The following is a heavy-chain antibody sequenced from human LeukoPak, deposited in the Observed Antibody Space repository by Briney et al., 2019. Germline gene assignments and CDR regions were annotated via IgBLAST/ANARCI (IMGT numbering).Heavy chain of an antibody. CDR1: GGSISSHY. J-gene: IGHJ6*03. V-gene: IGHV4-59*11. CDR3: ARASKAHGPVRGKTYYYSYMDV. Sequence: SESLSLTCTVAGGSISSHYWSWIRQHPGKGLGWVGYIYYSGSTNYHPSLKSRVTISVDTSKNQFSLKLSSVTAADTAVYYCARASKAHGPVRGKTYYYSYMDVWGKGTTVTVSS. D-gene: IGHD2-8*01. CDR2: IYYSGST.